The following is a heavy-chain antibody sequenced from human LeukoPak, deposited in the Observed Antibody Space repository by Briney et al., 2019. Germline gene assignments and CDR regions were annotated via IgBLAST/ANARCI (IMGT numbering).Heavy chain of an antibody. CDR3: ARAEYYYDSSGYRDWFDP. CDR2: IYTSGST. V-gene: IGHV4-61*02. Sequence: SETLSLTCTVSGGSISSGSYYWSWIRQPAGKGLESNGRIYTSGSTNYNPSLKSRVTISVDTSKNQFSLKLSSVTAADTAVYYCARAEYYYDSSGYRDWFDPWGQGTLVTVSS. J-gene: IGHJ5*02. D-gene: IGHD3-22*01. CDR1: GGSISSGSYY.